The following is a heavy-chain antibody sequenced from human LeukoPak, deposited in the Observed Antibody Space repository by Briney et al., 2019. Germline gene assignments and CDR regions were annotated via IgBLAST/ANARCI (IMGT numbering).Heavy chain of an antibody. CDR3: ARVVDDYDSGGFSWLDY. CDR2: VNSDGSRT. Sequence: PGGSLRLSCAASGFTFSSSWMHWVRQGPGKGLEWVSRVNSDGSRTTYADSVKGRFTISRDNAKNTLYLQMNSLRAEDTAVYYCARVVDDYDSGGFSWLDYWGQGTLVTVSS. V-gene: IGHV3-74*03. J-gene: IGHJ4*02. CDR1: GFTFSSSW. D-gene: IGHD3-22*01.